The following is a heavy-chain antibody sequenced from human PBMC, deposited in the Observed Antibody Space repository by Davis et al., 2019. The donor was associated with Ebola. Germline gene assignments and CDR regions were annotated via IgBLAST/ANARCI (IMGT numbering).Heavy chain of an antibody. CDR3: ARDEWELLSGFYGY. V-gene: IGHV1-18*04. D-gene: IGHD1-26*01. CDR2: ISAYNGNT. CDR1: GHTFTSYG. Sequence: ASVKVSCKASGHTFTSYGITWVRQAPGQGLEWMGWISAYNGNTNYAQKLQGRVTMTTDTSTSTAYMELRSLRSDDTAVYYCARDEWELLSGFYGYWGQGTLVTVSS. J-gene: IGHJ4*02.